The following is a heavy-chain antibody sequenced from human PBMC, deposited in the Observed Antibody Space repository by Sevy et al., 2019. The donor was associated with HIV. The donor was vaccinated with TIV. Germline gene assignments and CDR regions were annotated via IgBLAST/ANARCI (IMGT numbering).Heavy chain of an antibody. D-gene: IGHD3-10*01. J-gene: IGHJ4*02. Sequence: WGYLRLSCAASGFTFSSYWMSWVRQAPGKGLERLATINLDGSETFYVDSVKGRFTISRDNPRKSVYLRMTSLSPEDTALYYCARLFYGSVDYWGQGTLVDVSS. CDR1: GFTFSSYW. CDR2: INLDGSET. CDR3: ARLFYGSVDY. V-gene: IGHV3-7*01.